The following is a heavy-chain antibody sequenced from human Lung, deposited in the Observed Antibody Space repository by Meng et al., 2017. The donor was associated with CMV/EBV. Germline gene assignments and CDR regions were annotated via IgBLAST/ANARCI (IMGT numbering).Heavy chain of an antibody. Sequence: SXTVSGGSITSSSYYWGWIRQPPGKGLEWIGSIYYSGSTYYNPSLKSRVTISVDTSKKQFSLKLSSVTAADTAVYYGIGYCSSTRCYKYYYNMDVWGQGTTVIVSS. CDR2: IYYSGST. D-gene: IGHD2-2*02. V-gene: IGHV4-39*01. J-gene: IGHJ6*01. CDR3: IGYCSSTRCYKYYYNMDV. CDR1: GGSITSSSYY.